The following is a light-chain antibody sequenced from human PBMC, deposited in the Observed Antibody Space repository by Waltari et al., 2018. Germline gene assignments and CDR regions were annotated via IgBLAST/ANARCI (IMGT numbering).Light chain of an antibody. CDR1: QTVSSH. V-gene: IGKV3-15*01. CDR3: QQYTNWPPWT. J-gene: IGKJ1*01. CDR2: GAS. Sequence: ETGITQSPATLSVSPRERDTRSCRASQTVSSHLAWYQQNPGQAPRLLIYGASTRATGIPARFSGSGSGTQFTLTISSLQSEDFAVYYCQQYTNWPPWTFGQGTKVEIK.